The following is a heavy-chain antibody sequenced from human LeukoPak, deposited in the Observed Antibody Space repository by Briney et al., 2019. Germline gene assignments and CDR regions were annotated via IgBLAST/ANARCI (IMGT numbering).Heavy chain of an antibody. CDR2: IHHDGRI. CDR1: GVSIDSTNW. J-gene: IGHJ4*02. Sequence: SETLSLTCDVSGVSIDSTNWWNWVRQPPGKGLEWIGEIHHDGRINYNPSLKSRVTLSVDKSKNQFSLRLNSVTAADTAMYYCARSHDHLWGNYPDYWGQGTLVTVSS. D-gene: IGHD3-16*02. CDR3: ARSHDHLWGNYPDY. V-gene: IGHV4/OR15-8*01.